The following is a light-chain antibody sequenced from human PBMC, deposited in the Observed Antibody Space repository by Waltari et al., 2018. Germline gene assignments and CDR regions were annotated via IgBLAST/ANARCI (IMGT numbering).Light chain of an antibody. CDR3: QQTFTTPWT. Sequence: DIQMTQSPSSLSASVGETVTIACRAGQTMKSFVNWYQQKPGRAPKFSISNSSTLQSGVPSRFSGSGSGTEFTLTITSLQPEDFGSYFCQQTFTTPWTFGPGTTVEVK. J-gene: IGKJ1*01. CDR2: NSS. V-gene: IGKV1-39*01. CDR1: QTMKSF.